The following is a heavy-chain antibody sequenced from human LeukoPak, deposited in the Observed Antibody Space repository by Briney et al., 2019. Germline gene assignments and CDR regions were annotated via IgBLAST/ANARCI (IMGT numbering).Heavy chain of an antibody. D-gene: IGHD1-26*01. J-gene: IGHJ6*03. Sequence: SETLSLTCTVSGGSISSSRYYWGWIRQPPGKGLEWIGSIYYSGSTYYNPSLKSRVTISVDTSKNQFSLKLSSVTAADTAVYYCARDNFDASIVGATRQDMDVWGKGTTVTVSS. V-gene: IGHV4-39*07. CDR2: IYYSGST. CDR1: GGSISSSRYY. CDR3: ARDNFDASIVGATRQDMDV.